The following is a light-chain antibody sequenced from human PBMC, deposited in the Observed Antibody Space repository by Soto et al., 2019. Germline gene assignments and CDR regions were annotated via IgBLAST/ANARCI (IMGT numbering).Light chain of an antibody. CDR1: QSISRY. J-gene: IGKJ2*01. Sequence: DIQMTQSPSSLSASVGDRVTITCRASQSISRYLNWYQQKPGKAPKLLIYAASSLQSGVPSRFSGSGSGTYFPLTISSLQPEDFATYYCQQSYSTPPYTFGQGTKLEIK. CDR3: QQSYSTPPYT. V-gene: IGKV1-39*01. CDR2: AAS.